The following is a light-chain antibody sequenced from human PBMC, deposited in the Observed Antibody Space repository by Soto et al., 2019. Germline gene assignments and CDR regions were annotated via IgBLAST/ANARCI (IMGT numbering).Light chain of an antibody. Sequence: EIVMTQSPATLSVSPGERVTLSCMASQSVSNNLAWYQQKPGQAPRLLIYGASTRATGIPARFSGSGSGTEFTLTISSLQSEDFAVYYCQHYNNWPPWTFGQGTKVEIK. CDR3: QHYNNWPPWT. J-gene: IGKJ1*01. V-gene: IGKV3-15*01. CDR1: QSVSNN. CDR2: GAS.